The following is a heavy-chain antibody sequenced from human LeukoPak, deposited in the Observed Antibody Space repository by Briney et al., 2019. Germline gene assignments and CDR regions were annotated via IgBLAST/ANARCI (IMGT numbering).Heavy chain of an antibody. D-gene: IGHD2-21*02. CDR3: ARDRGAGDIYFDY. CDR1: GFTFSSYG. J-gene: IGHJ4*02. V-gene: IGHV3-48*03. Sequence: GGSLRLSCAASGFTFSSYGMNWVRQAPGKGLEWISYISRGGSTRYYADSVKGRFTISRDNAKNSLYLQMNSLGAEDTAVYYCARDRGAGDIYFDYWGQGTLVTVSS. CDR2: ISRGGSTR.